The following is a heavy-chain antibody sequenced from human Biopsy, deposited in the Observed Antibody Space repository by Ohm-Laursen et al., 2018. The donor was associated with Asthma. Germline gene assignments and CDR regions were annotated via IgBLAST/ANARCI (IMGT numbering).Heavy chain of an antibody. CDR1: GGSMTPTSHY. CDR2: ISYGGKT. D-gene: IGHD3-3*01. V-gene: IGHV4-39*01. Sequence: TLSLTCVVSGGSMTPTSHYWDWIRQAPGKGLEWIGYISYGGKTSYNPSLKNRVTISRDTSKNQFSLRLTSMTAADTAVYFCARRITIFGVVQKDHGMDAWDQGTTVIVSS. CDR3: ARRITIFGVVQKDHGMDA. J-gene: IGHJ6*02.